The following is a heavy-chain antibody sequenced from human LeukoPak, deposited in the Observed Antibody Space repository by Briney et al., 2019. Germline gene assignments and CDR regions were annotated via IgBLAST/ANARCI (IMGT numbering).Heavy chain of an antibody. D-gene: IGHD2-2*01. V-gene: IGHV3-30*03. CDR1: GFSFSTQR. CDR2: ISYDGSNK. CDR3: ARDRVGVQVPAANTNWFDP. J-gene: IGHJ5*02. Sequence: PGGSLRLSCAASGFSFSTQRMHWVRQAPGKGLEWVAVISYDGSNKYYADSVKGRFTISRDNSKNTLYLQMNSLRAEDTAVYYCARDRVGVQVPAANTNWFDPWGQGTLVTVSS.